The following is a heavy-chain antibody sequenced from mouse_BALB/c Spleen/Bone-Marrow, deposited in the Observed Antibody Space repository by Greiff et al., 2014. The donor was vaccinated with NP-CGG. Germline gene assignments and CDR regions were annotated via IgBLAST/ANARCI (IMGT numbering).Heavy chain of an antibody. Sequence: EVQLQQSGPELVKPGASVKMSSKASGYTFTSYVIHWVKQKPGQGLEWIGYINPYNDGTKYNEKFKGKATLTSDKSSSTAYMELSSRTSEDSAVYYCARGGYYGTSLYWYFDVWGAGTTVTVSS. CDR3: ARGGYYGTSLYWYFDV. D-gene: IGHD1-1*01. J-gene: IGHJ1*01. CDR2: INPYNDGT. V-gene: IGHV1-14*01. CDR1: GYTFTSYV.